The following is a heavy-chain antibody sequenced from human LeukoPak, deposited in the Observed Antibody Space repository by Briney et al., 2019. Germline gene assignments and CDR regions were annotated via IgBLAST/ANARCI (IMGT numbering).Heavy chain of an antibody. CDR3: TRGPFLNGNAYNWFDP. D-gene: IGHD1-20*01. J-gene: IGHJ5*02. Sequence: GASVTVSCTASGYTFTVYYMHWVRQAPGQGLEWMGWINPNSGGTNYAQKFQGRVTMTRDTSTSTVYMELSSLRSEDTAVYYCTRGPFLNGNAYNWFDPWGQGTLVTVSS. V-gene: IGHV1-2*02. CDR2: INPNSGGT. CDR1: GYTFTVYY.